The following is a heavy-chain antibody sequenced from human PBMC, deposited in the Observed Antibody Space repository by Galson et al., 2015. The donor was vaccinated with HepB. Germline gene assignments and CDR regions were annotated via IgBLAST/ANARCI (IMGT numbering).Heavy chain of an antibody. V-gene: IGHV1-46*01. Sequence: SVKVSCKASGYTFTSYYMHWVRQAPGQGLEWMGIINPSGGSTSYAQKFQGRVTMTRDTSTSTVYMELSSLRSEDTAVYYCARDAPLRYYYGSGSKNGSAYYYGMDVWGQGTTVTVSS. J-gene: IGHJ6*02. CDR2: INPSGGST. CDR1: GYTFTSYY. CDR3: ARDAPLRYYYGSGSKNGSAYYYGMDV. D-gene: IGHD3-10*01.